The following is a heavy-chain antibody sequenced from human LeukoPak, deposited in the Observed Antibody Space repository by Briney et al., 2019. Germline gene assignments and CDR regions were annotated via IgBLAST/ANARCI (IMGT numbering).Heavy chain of an antibody. V-gene: IGHV3-74*03. D-gene: IGHD4-17*01. CDR2: VNSDGSRT. Sequence: PGGSLRLSCAASGFTFTKYWMHWVRQAPGKGLVWVSRVNSDGSRTTYADSVKGRFTISSDSANNTLYLQMNSLTAEDTAVYYWAREASVTNDYWGQGSLVTVSS. CDR3: AREASVTNDY. CDR1: GFTFTKYW. J-gene: IGHJ4*02.